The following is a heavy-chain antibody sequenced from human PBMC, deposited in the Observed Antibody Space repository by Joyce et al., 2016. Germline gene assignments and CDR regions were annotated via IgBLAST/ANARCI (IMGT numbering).Heavy chain of an antibody. J-gene: IGHJ5*02. D-gene: IGHD3-10*02. CDR1: GYSFTSHW. V-gene: IGHV5-10-1*03. CDR3: ARHVTDWFDP. CDR2: IDPRDSYT. Sequence: EVQLVQSGAEVKKPGESLRISCKGSGYSFTSHWISWVRQMPGKGLEWMGRIDPRDSYTDYSPSFEGNVTISVDKTISAAYLQWSSLRASDTAIYYCARHVTDWFDPWGQGTLVTVSS.